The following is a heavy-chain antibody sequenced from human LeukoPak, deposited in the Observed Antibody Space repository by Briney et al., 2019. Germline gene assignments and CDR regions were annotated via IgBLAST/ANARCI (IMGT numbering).Heavy chain of an antibody. CDR2: INSDGSST. D-gene: IGHD6-19*01. CDR3: ARGRGSMAVAGSFDY. J-gene: IGHJ4*02. V-gene: IGHV3-74*01. CDR1: GFTFSSYW. Sequence: GGSLRLSCAASGFTFSSYWMHWVRQAPGKGLVWVSRINSDGSSTSYADSVKGRFTISRDNAKNTLYLQMNSLRAEDTAVYDCARGRGSMAVAGSFDYWGQGTLVTVSS.